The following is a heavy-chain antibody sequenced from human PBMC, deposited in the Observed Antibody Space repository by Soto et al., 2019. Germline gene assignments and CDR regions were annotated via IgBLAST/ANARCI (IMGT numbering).Heavy chain of an antibody. CDR3: ARREQYSGSFFDY. CDR1: GDSVSSNRAG. CDR2: TYYRSKWYY. J-gene: IGHJ4*01. D-gene: IGHD1-26*01. Sequence: SQTLSLTCAITGDSVSSNRAGWSWVRQSPSRGLEWLGRTYYRSKWYYEYAVSVRGRITINPDTSKNQYSLQLNSVTPEDTAVYFCARREQYSGSFFDYLGQLTLIAVSS. V-gene: IGHV6-1*01.